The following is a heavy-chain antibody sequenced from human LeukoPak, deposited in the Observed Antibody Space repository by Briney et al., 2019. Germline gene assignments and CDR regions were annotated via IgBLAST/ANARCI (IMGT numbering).Heavy chain of an antibody. D-gene: IGHD4-23*01. J-gene: IGHJ4*02. CDR2: INHSGTT. CDR1: GGSFSGYY. CDR3: AKGPDYGGTSGRVDY. V-gene: IGHV4-34*01. Sequence: PSETLSLTCAVYGGSFSGYYWSWIRQPPGKGLEWIGEINHSGTTNYNPSLRSRVIVSVDTSKNQFSLKLNSVTAADTALYFCAKGPDYGGTSGRVDYWGQGTLVTVSS.